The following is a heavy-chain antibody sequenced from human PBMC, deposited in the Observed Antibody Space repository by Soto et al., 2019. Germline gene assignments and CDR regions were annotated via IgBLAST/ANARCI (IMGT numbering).Heavy chain of an antibody. J-gene: IGHJ5*02. CDR2: IIPILGIA. CDR1: GYTFSSYT. D-gene: IGHD6-19*01. CDR3: ARGTVAAYNWFDP. Sequence: ASVKVSCKASGYTFSSYTISWVRQAPGQGLEWMGRIIPILGIANYAQKFQGRVTITADKSTSTAYMELSSLRSEDTAVYYCARGTVAAYNWFDPWGQGTLVTVSS. V-gene: IGHV1-69*02.